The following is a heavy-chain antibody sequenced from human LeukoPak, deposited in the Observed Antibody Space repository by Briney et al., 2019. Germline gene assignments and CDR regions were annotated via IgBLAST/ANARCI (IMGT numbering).Heavy chain of an antibody. CDR1: GFTFTSYW. V-gene: IGHV3-7*01. CDR3: ARDRWGYSYGGD. CDR2: IKQDGSEK. J-gene: IGHJ4*02. Sequence: GGSLRLSCAASGFTFTSYWMSWVRQAPGKGLEWVANIKQDGSEKYYVDSVKGRFTISRDNAKNSLYLQLNSLRAEDTAVYYCARDRWGYSYGGDWGQGTLVTVSS. D-gene: IGHD5-18*01.